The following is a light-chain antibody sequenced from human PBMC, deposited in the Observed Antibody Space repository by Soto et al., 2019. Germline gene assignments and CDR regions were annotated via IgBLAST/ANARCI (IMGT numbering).Light chain of an antibody. CDR3: QQYGISPT. CDR1: HSVSSNY. Sequence: EIVLTQSPGTLSLSPGERATLSCRSSHSVSSNYLAWYQQKPGQAPRLLIYDVSSRTTGIPDRFSGSGSGTYSTLTISRLEPVDFTVYYCQQYGISPTFGQGTKVEIK. V-gene: IGKV3-20*01. J-gene: IGKJ1*01. CDR2: DVS.